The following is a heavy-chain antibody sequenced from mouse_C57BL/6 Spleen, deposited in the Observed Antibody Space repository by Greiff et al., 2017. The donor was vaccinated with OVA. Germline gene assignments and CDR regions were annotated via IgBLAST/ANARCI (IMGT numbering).Heavy chain of an antibody. CDR3: ARRGIYYDYDYYAMDY. Sequence: EVQLVESGGGLVQPGGSLKLSCAASGFTFSDYYMYWVRQTPEKRLEWVAYISNGGGSTYYPDTVKGRFTISRDNAKNTLYLQMSRLKSEDTAMYYCARRGIYYDYDYYAMDYWGQGTSVTVSS. V-gene: IGHV5-12*01. J-gene: IGHJ4*01. CDR1: GFTFSDYY. D-gene: IGHD2-4*01. CDR2: ISNGGGST.